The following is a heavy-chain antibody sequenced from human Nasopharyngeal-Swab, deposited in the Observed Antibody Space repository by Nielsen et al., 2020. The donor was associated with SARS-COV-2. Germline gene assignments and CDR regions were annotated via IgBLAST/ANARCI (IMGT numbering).Heavy chain of an antibody. CDR3: ARDFSGYSSSWYLISYYYYGMDV. CDR2: ISYDGSNK. J-gene: IGHJ6*02. V-gene: IGHV3-30*03. D-gene: IGHD6-13*01. Sequence: WIRQPPGKGLEWVAVISYDGSNKYYADSVKGRFTISRDNSKNTLYLQMNSLRAEDTAVYYCARDFSGYSSSWYLISYYYYGMDVWGQGTTVTVSS.